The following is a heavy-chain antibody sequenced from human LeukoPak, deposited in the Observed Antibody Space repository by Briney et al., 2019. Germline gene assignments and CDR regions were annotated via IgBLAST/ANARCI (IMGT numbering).Heavy chain of an antibody. CDR2: ISSSSSYT. CDR3: ARDRSASPSDY. J-gene: IGHJ4*02. D-gene: IGHD2-15*01. CDR1: GFTFSDYY. V-gene: IGHV3-11*05. Sequence: GGSLRLSCPASGFTFSDYYMSWIRQAPGKGLEWVSYISSSSSYTNYADSVKGRFTISRDNAKNSLYLQMNSLRAEDTAVYYCARDRSASPSDYWGQGTLVTVSS.